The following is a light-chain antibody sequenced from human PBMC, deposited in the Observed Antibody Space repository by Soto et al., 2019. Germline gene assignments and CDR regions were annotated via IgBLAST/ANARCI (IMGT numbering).Light chain of an antibody. V-gene: IGKV3-15*01. CDR3: QQYNNWPPWT. Sequence: EIVMTQSPATLSVSPGERATLSCMASQSVSSKFAWYQQIAGQPPLLLIYGASTRATGIPARFSVSWSVTELTLTNRSLQSEDFAVYYSQQYNNWPPWTFGQGTKVEIK. CDR2: GAS. J-gene: IGKJ1*01. CDR1: QSVSSK.